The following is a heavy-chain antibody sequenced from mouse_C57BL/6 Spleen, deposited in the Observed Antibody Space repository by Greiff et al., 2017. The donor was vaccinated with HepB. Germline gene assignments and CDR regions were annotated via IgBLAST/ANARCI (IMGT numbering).Heavy chain of an antibody. V-gene: IGHV1-26*01. CDR3: ARVSGYYVDY. CDR2: INPNNGGT. Sequence: VQLQQSGPELVKPGASVKISCKASGYTFTDYYMNWVKQSHGKSLEWIGDINPNNGGTSYNQKFKGKATLTVDKSSSTAYMELRSLTSEDSAVYYCARVSGYYVDYWGQGTTLTVSS. J-gene: IGHJ2*01. CDR1: GYTFTDYY.